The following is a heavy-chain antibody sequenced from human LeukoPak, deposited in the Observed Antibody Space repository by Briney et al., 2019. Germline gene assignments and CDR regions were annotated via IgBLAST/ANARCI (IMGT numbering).Heavy chain of an antibody. CDR3: ARDWGGGAFDI. Sequence: GGSLRLSCAASGFTFSSYSMNWVRQTPGKGLEWVSYISSSSSTIYYADSVKGRFTISRDNAKNSLYLQMNSLRAEDTAVYYCARDWGGGAFDIWGQGTMVTVSS. CDR1: GFTFSSYS. V-gene: IGHV3-48*01. CDR2: ISSSSSTI. D-gene: IGHD3-16*01. J-gene: IGHJ3*02.